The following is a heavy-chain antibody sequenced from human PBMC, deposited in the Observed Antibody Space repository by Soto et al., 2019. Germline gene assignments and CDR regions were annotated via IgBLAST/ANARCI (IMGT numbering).Heavy chain of an antibody. CDR2: IEGDGFRT. D-gene: IGHD1-1*01. CDR1: GFTFNNYW. CDR3: ARDYPGNGIEI. J-gene: IGHJ4*02. V-gene: IGHV3-74*03. Sequence: EVQLVESGGGLVQPGGSLRLSCAASGFTFNNYWMHWVRQAPGKGLMWVSHIEGDGFRTTYADSVRDRFTISRDNAKNALYLQMHSLRAEDTAGYFCARDYPGNGIEIWGQGTLVTVSS.